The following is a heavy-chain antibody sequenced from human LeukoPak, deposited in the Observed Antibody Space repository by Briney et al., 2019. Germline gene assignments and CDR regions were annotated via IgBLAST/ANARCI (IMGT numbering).Heavy chain of an antibody. CDR1: GFTFSTYD. CDR2: IGTTGDT. J-gene: IGHJ4*01. Sequence: TGGSLRLSCAASGFTFSTYDMHWVRHVTGKGLEWVSAIGTTGDTYYPGSVKGRFTISRENAKNSLYLQMNSLRAGDTAVYYCARAVAMARGINYFDYWGQGTLVTVSS. CDR3: ARAVAMARGINYFDY. V-gene: IGHV3-13*01. D-gene: IGHD3-10*01.